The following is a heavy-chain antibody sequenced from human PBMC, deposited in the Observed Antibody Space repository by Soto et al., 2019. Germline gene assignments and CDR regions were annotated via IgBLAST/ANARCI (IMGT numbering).Heavy chain of an antibody. D-gene: IGHD1-26*01. CDR1: GFTFSKAC. J-gene: IGHJ4*02. CDR2: IMSKTDGGTT. V-gene: IGHV3-15*01. CDR3: TTDSGMSPYSFDY. Sequence: GGSLRLSCATSGFTFSKACVDWVRQAPGKGLEWVGRIMSKTDGGTTDYAGPVKGRFTISRDDSKSTLYLQMNSLKTEDTAFYYCTTDSGMSPYSFDYWGQGTLVTVSS.